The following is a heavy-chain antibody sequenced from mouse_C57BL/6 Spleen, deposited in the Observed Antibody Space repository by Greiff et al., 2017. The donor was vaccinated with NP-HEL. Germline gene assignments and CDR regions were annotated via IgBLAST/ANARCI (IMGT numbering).Heavy chain of an antibody. CDR3: ARANDGYRGWFAY. D-gene: IGHD2-3*01. CDR2: ISYDGSN. Sequence: EVQLQESGPGLVKPSQSLSLTCSVTGYSITSGYYWNWIRQFPGNQLEWMGYISYDGSNNYNPSLKNRISITRDTSKNQFFLKLNSVTTEDTATFYCARANDGYRGWFAYWGQGTLVTVSA. J-gene: IGHJ3*01. CDR1: GYSITSGYY. V-gene: IGHV3-6*01.